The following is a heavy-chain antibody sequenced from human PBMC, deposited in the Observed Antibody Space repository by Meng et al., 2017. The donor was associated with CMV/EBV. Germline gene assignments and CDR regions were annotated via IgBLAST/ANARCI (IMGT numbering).Heavy chain of an antibody. CDR2: INHSGST. CDR3: ARESMVRGED. CDR1: GGSFSGYY. J-gene: IGHJ4*02. Sequence: GQLQQGGGGLLKPSETLSLTCAVYGGSFSGYYWSWIRQPPGKGLEWIGEINHSGSTNYNPSLKSRVTISVDTSKNQFSLKLSSVTAADTAVYYCARESMVRGEDWGQGTLVTVSS. D-gene: IGHD3-10*01. V-gene: IGHV4-34*01.